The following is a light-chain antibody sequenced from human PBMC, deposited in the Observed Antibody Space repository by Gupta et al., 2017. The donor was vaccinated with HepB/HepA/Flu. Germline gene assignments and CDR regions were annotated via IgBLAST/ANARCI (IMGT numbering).Light chain of an antibody. CDR3: QSYDSSLKAVV. Sequence: QSVPTQPPSVSGAPGQSVTISCSGSSPNIGADYDVHWYQQFPGTVPKLVIYGNNHRPSGVPDRFSASKSGTSASLAITGLQAEDEADFYCQSYDSSLKAVVFGGGTKLTVL. V-gene: IGLV1-40*01. CDR1: SPNIGADYD. CDR2: GNN. J-gene: IGLJ2*01.